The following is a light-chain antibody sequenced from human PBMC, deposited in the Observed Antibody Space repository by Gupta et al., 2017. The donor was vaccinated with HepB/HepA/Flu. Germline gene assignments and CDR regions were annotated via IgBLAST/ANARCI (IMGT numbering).Light chain of an antibody. CDR2: GAS. CDR3: QQDGRSPLT. J-gene: IGKJ4*01. Sequence: EIVLTQSRGTLSLSPGERATLSCRASQSVSSSYLAWYQQKPGQAPRLLIYGASSRATGIPDRFSGSGSGTDFTLTISRLEPEDFAVYYCQQDGRSPLTFGGGTKVEIK. CDR1: QSVSSSY. V-gene: IGKV3-20*01.